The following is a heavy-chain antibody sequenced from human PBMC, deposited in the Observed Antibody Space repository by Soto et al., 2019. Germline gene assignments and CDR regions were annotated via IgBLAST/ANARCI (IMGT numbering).Heavy chain of an antibody. Sequence: ASVKVSCKASGYTFSRYGISWVRQAPGQGLEWMGWISGYNGDTNYAQKVQGRGTMTIDTSTYTAYMELRSLTSDDTAIYYCAKNEQPPYYRYGMDFWGQGTTVPVSS. CDR2: ISGYNGDT. CDR1: GYTFSRYG. CDR3: AKNEQPPYYRYGMDF. V-gene: IGHV1-18*01. J-gene: IGHJ6*02.